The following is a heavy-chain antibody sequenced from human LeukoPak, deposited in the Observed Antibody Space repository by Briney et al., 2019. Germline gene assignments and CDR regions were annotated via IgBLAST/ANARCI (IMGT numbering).Heavy chain of an antibody. CDR3: TGNYYGSGSYADFDY. Sequence: PGGSLRLSCAASGFTFSSYAMSWVRQAPGNGLEWVSVIYSGGSTYYADSVKGRFTISRDNSKNTLYLQMNSLRAEDTAVYYCTGNYYGSGSYADFDYWGQGTLVTVSS. CDR1: GFTFSSYA. V-gene: IGHV3-53*01. CDR2: IYSGGST. J-gene: IGHJ4*02. D-gene: IGHD3-10*01.